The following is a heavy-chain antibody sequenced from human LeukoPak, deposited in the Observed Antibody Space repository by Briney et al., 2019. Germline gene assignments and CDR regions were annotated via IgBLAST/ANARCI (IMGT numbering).Heavy chain of an antibody. CDR3: ARLLDCSGGSCYGHLRNYFDY. CDR1: GGSFSGYY. V-gene: IGHV4-34*01. J-gene: IGHJ4*02. CDR2: INHSGST. D-gene: IGHD2-15*01. Sequence: SETLSLTCAVYGGSFSGYYWSWIRQPPGKGLEWIGEINHSGSTNYNPSLKSRVTISVDTSKNQFSLKLSSVTAADTAVYYCARLLDCSGGSCYGHLRNYFDYWGQGTLVTVSS.